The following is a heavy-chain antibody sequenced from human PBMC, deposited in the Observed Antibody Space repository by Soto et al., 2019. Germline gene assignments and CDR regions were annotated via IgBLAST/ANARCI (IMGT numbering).Heavy chain of an antibody. CDR1: GFTFSSYA. J-gene: IGHJ6*02. CDR2: ISGSGGST. V-gene: IGHV3-23*01. CDR3: AKTPTRYYYYGMDV. Sequence: PGGSLRLSCAASGFTFSSYAMSWVRQAPGKGLEWVSAISGSGGSTYYADSVKGRFTISRDNSKNTLYLQMNSLRAEDTAVYYCAKTPTRYYYYGMDVWGQGNTVTVS.